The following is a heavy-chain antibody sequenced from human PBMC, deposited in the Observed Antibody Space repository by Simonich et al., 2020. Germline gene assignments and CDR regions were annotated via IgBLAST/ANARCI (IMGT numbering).Heavy chain of an antibody. Sequence: QVQLVESGGGVVQPGRSLRLSCAASGFTFSSYGMHWVRQAPGKGLEGVGVIWYDGSNKYYADSVKGRFTISRDNSKNTLYLQMNSLRAEDTAVYYCARNSQYAFDIWGQGTMVTVSS. CDR1: GFTFSSYG. D-gene: IGHD2-21*01. CDR2: IWYDGSNK. CDR3: ARNSQYAFDI. J-gene: IGHJ3*02. V-gene: IGHV3-33*01.